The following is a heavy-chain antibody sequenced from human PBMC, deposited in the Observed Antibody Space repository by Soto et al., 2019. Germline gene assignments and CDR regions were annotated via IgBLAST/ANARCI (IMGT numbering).Heavy chain of an antibody. J-gene: IGHJ4*02. Sequence: QVQLQQWGAGLLKPSETLSLTCAVYGGSFSGYYWSWIRQPPGKGLEWIGEINHSGSTNYNPSLKSRVTISVDTSKNQFSLKLSSVTAADTAVYYCARSPDGYFDYWGQGTLVTVSS. CDR1: GGSFSGYY. CDR3: ARSPDGYFDY. CDR2: INHSGST. V-gene: IGHV4-34*01. D-gene: IGHD4-17*01.